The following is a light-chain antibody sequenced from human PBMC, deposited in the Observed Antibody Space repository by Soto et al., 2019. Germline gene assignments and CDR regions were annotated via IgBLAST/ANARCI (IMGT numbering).Light chain of an antibody. V-gene: IGLV3-21*04. CDR1: SIASRS. J-gene: IGLJ2*01. CDR3: QVWDSNTDHGV. CDR2: YDT. Sequence: SYELTQPPSLSVAPGKTASITCGGDSIASRSVHWYQQRPGQAPLLVISYDTDRPSGIPERFSGSNSGNTATLTISRVEAGDEADYYCQVWDSNTDHGVFGGGTQLTVL.